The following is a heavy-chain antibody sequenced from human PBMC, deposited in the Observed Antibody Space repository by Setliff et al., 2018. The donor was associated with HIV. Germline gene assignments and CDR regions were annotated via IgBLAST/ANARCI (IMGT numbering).Heavy chain of an antibody. Sequence: SETLSLTCTVSGASITTDAYYWAWIRQPPGKGLEWIGSIYHRGSTHHNPSLKSRVTFSVDPSKNQFSLKLSSVTAADTAVYYCASTGYSSGWSFDYWGQGTLVTVSS. CDR1: GASITTDAYY. CDR2: IYHRGST. J-gene: IGHJ4*02. CDR3: ASTGYSSGWSFDY. V-gene: IGHV4-39*01. D-gene: IGHD6-19*01.